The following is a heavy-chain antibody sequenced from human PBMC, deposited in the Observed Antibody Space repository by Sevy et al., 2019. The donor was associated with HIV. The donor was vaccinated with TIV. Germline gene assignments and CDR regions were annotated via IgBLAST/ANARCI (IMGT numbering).Heavy chain of an antibody. CDR2: IKQDGSEK. Sequence: GGSLRLSCAASGFTFSSYWMSWVRQAPGKGLEWVANIKQDGSEKYYVDSVKGRFTISRDNAKNSLYLQMNSLGAEDTAVYYCARALGYCSGGSCYLPGGWFDPWGQGTLVTVSS. CDR3: ARALGYCSGGSCYLPGGWFDP. V-gene: IGHV3-7*03. CDR1: GFTFSSYW. D-gene: IGHD2-15*01. J-gene: IGHJ5*02.